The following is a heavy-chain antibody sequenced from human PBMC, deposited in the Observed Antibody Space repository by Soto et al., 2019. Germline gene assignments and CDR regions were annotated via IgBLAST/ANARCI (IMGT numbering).Heavy chain of an antibody. Sequence: GASVKVSCKVSGYTLTELSMHWVRQAPGKGLEWMGGFDPEDGETIYAQKFQGRVTMTEDTSTDTAYMELSSLRSEDTAVYYCATARLRYYYDSRTPAPLLAYDYWGQGTLVTVS. CDR3: ATARLRYYYDSRTPAPLLAYDY. D-gene: IGHD3-22*01. V-gene: IGHV1-24*01. J-gene: IGHJ4*02. CDR2: FDPEDGET. CDR1: GYTLTELS.